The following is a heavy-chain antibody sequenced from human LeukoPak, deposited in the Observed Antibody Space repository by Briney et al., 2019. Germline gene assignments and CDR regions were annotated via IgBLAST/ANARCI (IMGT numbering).Heavy chain of an antibody. CDR3: ARARGDSPRIYYYMDV. J-gene: IGHJ6*03. V-gene: IGHV4-30-4*01. D-gene: IGHD3-16*01. CDR2: IYYIGTA. Sequence: PSETLSLTCSVSGDSISIGGYRWSWIRQSPGKGLEWIGYIYYIGTAYYNPSLRSRVALSADTSKNQFSLKLNPVTVADSAVYFCARARGDSPRIYYYMDVWGKGTTVTVSS. CDR1: GDSISIGGYR.